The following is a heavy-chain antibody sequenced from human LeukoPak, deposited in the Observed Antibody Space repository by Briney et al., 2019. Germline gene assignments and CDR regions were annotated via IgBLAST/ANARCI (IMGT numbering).Heavy chain of an antibody. J-gene: IGHJ3*02. CDR1: GYTFTGYY. V-gene: IGHV1-2*06. Sequence: GASVKVSCKASGYTFTGYYMHWVRQAPGQGLEWMGRINPNSGGTNYAQKFQGRVTMTRDTSISTAYMELSRLRSDDTAVYYCASRVDRGATMADAFDIWGQGTMVTVSS. D-gene: IGHD1-26*01. CDR2: INPNSGGT. CDR3: ASRVDRGATMADAFDI.